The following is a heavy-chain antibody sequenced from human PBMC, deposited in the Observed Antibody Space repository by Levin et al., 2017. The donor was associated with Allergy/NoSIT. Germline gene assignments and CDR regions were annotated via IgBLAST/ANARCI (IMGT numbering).Heavy chain of an antibody. CDR1: GFTFRSHN. CDR3: VREMGQNQEYDY. Sequence: ASETLSLTCAASGFTFRSHNMNWVRQAPGKGLEWVSSIGRDGDYICYANSVRGRFTISRDNARNSLYLQMNSLRVEDTAVYYCVREMGQNQEYDYWGQGTLVTVSS. J-gene: IGHJ4*02. V-gene: IGHV3-21*01. D-gene: IGHD2/OR15-2a*01. CDR2: IGRDGDYI.